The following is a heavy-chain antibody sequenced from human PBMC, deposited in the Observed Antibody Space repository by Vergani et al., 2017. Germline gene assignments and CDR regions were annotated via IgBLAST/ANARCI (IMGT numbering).Heavy chain of an antibody. CDR3: AREITAYDILTLIPTGEFDY. CDR1: GFTFSSYA. Sequence: VQLVESGGGLVQPGGSLRLSCSASGFTFSSYAMHWVRQAPGKGLEYVSAISSNGGSTYYADSVKGRFTISRDNSKNTLYLQMNSLRAEDTAVYYCAREITAYDILTLIPTGEFDYWGQGTLVTVSS. D-gene: IGHD3-9*01. CDR2: ISSNGGST. V-gene: IGHV3-64*04. J-gene: IGHJ4*02.